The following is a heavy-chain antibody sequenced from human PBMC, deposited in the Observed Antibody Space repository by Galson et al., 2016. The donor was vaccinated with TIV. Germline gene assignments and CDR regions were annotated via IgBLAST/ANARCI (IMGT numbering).Heavy chain of an antibody. J-gene: IGHJ3*02. V-gene: IGHV4-34*01. CDR1: GGSFSGHY. CDR2: ISLGGNT. D-gene: IGHD6-19*01. CDR3: ARHSTSGFPSIEVAARRRPFDI. Sequence: SETLSLTCAVYGGSFSGHYWSWIRQSPGKGLEWIGEISLGGNTNYNPSLKSRVTMSIDTSENQFSGKLMSVTAADTAVYYCARHSTSGFPSIEVAARRRPFDIWGQGTLVIVSS.